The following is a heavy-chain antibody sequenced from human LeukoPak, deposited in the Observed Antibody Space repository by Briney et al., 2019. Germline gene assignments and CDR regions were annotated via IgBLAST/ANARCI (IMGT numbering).Heavy chain of an antibody. CDR3: AADGYSSPFDH. D-gene: IGHD5-24*01. J-gene: IGHJ4*02. CDR1: GFTFSSYA. Sequence: PGGSLRLSCEASGFTFSSYAMSWVRQAPGKGLEWVSVIYSGGSTYYADSVKDRFTISRDNSKNTLYLQMNSLRAEDTAVYYCAADGYSSPFDHWGQGTLVTVSS. CDR2: IYSGGST. V-gene: IGHV3-53*01.